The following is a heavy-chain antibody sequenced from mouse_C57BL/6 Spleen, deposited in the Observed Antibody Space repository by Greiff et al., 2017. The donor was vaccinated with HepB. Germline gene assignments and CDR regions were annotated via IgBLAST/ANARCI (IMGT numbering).Heavy chain of an antibody. CDR1: GYTFTSYD. CDR2: IYPRDGST. J-gene: IGHJ1*03. V-gene: IGHV1-85*01. CDR3: ARSGGSSYSYWYFDV. Sequence: VQLQQSGPELVKPGASVKLSCKASGYTFTSYDINWVKQRPGQGLEWIGWIYPRDGSTKYNEKFKGKATLTVDTSSRTAYMELHSLTSEDSAVYFCARSGGSSYSYWYFDVWGTGTTVTVSS. D-gene: IGHD1-1*01.